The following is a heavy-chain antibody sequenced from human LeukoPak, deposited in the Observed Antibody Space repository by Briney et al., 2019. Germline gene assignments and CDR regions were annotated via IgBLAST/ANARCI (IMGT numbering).Heavy chain of an antibody. Sequence: PGGSLRLSCAASGFTVSNNYMSWVRQAPGKGLEWVSVIYSGGSTYYADSVKGRFTISRDNSKNTLYLQMNSLRAEDTAVYYCARAPLYDSSGYYGFDYWGQGTLVTVSS. J-gene: IGHJ4*02. V-gene: IGHV3-53*01. D-gene: IGHD3-22*01. CDR2: IYSGGST. CDR3: ARAPLYDSSGYYGFDY. CDR1: GFTVSNNY.